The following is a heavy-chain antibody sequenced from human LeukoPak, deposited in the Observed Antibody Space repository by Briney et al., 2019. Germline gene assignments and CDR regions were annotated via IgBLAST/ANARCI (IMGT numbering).Heavy chain of an antibody. V-gene: IGHV4-39*01. Sequence: SETLSLTCTVSGGSISSSSHYWGWIRQPPGKGLEWIGIIYYIGSTHYNPSLESQITISVDTSKNQFSLKLSSVTAADTAVYYCARQGPNLTVIVATAVEYWGQGTLVTVSS. CDR3: ARQGPNLTVIVATAVEY. J-gene: IGHJ4*02. CDR2: IYYIGST. CDR1: GGSISSSSHY. D-gene: IGHD2/OR15-2a*01.